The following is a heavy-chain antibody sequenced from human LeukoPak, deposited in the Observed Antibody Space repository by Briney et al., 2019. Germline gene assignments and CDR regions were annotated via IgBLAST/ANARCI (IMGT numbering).Heavy chain of an antibody. V-gene: IGHV1-69*05. CDR1: GYTFTSYY. D-gene: IGHD5-12*01. CDR3: ARAEVATIPT. CDR2: IIPIFGTA. J-gene: IGHJ4*02. Sequence: SVKVSCKASGYTFTSYYMHWVRQAPGQGLEWMGRIIPIFGTANYAQKFQGRVTITTDESTSTAYMELSSLRSEDTAVYYCARAEVATIPTWGQGTLVTVSS.